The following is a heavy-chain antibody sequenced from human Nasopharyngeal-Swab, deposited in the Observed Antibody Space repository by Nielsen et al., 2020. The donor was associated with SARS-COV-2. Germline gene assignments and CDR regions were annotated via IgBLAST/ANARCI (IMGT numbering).Heavy chain of an antibody. V-gene: IGHV4-39*01. D-gene: IGHD4-11*01. CDR1: CGSLSSSSYY. CDR3: ARHWVYSDYAGYYYGMDV. CDR2: SYYSWST. Sequence: SETPSLPLTVSCGSLSSSSYYWGWVPPPPGEGPGWVGRSYYSWSTYYNPSLKSRVTISVDTSKNQFSLKLSSVTAADTAVYYCARHWVYSDYAGYYYGMDVWGQGTTVTVSS. J-gene: IGHJ6*02.